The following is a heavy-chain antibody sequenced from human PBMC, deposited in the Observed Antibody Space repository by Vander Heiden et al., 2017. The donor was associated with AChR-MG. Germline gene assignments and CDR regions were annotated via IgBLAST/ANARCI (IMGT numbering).Heavy chain of an antibody. D-gene: IGHD3-9*01. CDR1: GFTFSSYA. Sequence: QVPLVESGGGVVQPGKSLRLSCAASGFTFSSYAMHWVRQAPGKGLEWVAVISYEGSNKYYAHSVKGRFTISRDNSKSTLYLQMNSLRAEDTAVYYCARGYYDLMAGHERAEAQFDYWGQGTLVTVSS. J-gene: IGHJ4*02. CDR3: ARGYYDLMAGHERAEAQFDY. V-gene: IGHV3-30-3*01. CDR2: ISYEGSNK.